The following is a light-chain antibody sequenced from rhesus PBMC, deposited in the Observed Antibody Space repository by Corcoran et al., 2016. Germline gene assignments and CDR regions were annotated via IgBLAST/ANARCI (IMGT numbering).Light chain of an antibody. CDR1: QGINKE. CDR2: ASS. CDR3: LHDYTTPFT. V-gene: IGKV1-94*01. Sequence: DIQMTQSPSSLSASVGDRVTVTCRASQGINKELSWYQQKPGKAPTLLIYASSTLQTGVSSRFSGSGSGTDFTLTISSLQPEDVATYYCLHDYTTPFTFGPGTKLDIK. J-gene: IGKJ3*01.